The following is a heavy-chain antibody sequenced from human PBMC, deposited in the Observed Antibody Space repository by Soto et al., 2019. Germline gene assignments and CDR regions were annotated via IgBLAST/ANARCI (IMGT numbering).Heavy chain of an antibody. CDR2: IYWDDDK. D-gene: IGHD6-19*01. V-gene: IGHV2-5*02. CDR1: GFSLSTTGVG. Sequence: QITLKESGPTLVKPTQTLTLTCTFSGFSLSTTGVGVGWIRQPPGKALEWLALIYWDDDKRYSPSLKSRVTLTKDPSSNQVVLTMTNMDPVDTATYFCARRLRGTAVAGRGYFDYWGQGTLVTVSS. J-gene: IGHJ4*02. CDR3: ARRLRGTAVAGRGYFDY.